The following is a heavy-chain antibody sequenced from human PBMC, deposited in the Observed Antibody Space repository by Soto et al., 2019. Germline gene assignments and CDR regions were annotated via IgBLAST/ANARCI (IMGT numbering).Heavy chain of an antibody. CDR1: DDSSSNYK. Sequence: SETLSLTCTVSDDSSSNYKWSWIRQPPGRRLEWIGYIDSNGGTSYNPSLQSRVTISIDTSTKQIFLKLSSVTAADTAVYYCVRQGFGRLHGLVDVWGQGTTVTVSS. V-gene: IGHV4-59*08. D-gene: IGHD3-10*01. CDR3: VRQGFGRLHGLVDV. CDR2: IDSNGGT. J-gene: IGHJ6*02.